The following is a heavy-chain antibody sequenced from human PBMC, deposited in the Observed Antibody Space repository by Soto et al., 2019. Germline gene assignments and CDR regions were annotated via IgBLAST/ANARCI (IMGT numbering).Heavy chain of an antibody. CDR2: IIHSEST. CDR3: ARQRPTDGRWEFANYYGMDV. Sequence: PSETLSLTCAVYGGSFSAYYWSWVRQPPGKGLEWIGEIIHSESTKYNPSLKSRVTISVDTSKNQFSLKLSSVTAADTAVYYCARQRPTDGRWEFANYYGMDVWGQGTPVTVP. CDR1: GGSFSAYY. V-gene: IGHV4-34*12. D-gene: IGHD1-26*01. J-gene: IGHJ6*02.